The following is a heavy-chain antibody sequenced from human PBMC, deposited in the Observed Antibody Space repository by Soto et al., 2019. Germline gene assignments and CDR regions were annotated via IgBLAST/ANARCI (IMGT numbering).Heavy chain of an antibody. J-gene: IGHJ5*02. V-gene: IGHV3-48*03. CDR2: ISSGSDTI. CDR3: ARDKTQGAGWFDP. CDR1: GFSFSTYE. Sequence: PGGSLRLSCAASGFSFSTYEMNWVRQAPGKGLEWVAYISSGSDTIHYADSVRGRFTISRDTVKNTVYLEMNNLRVDDTAVYYCARDKTQGAGWFDPWGRGTLVTVSS.